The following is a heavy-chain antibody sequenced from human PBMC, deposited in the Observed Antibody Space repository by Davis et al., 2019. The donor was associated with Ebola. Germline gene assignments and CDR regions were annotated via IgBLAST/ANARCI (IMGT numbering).Heavy chain of an antibody. CDR3: ARDTERRPAAMRVVDY. V-gene: IGHV3-30-3*01. CDR2: ISYDGSNK. D-gene: IGHD2-2*01. J-gene: IGHJ4*02. Sequence: PGGSLRLSCAASGFTFSSYAMHWVRQAPGKGLEWVAVISYDGSNKYYADSVKGRFTISRDNSKNTLYLQMNSLRAEDTAVYYCARDTERRPAAMRVVDYWGQGTLVTVSS. CDR1: GFTFSSYA.